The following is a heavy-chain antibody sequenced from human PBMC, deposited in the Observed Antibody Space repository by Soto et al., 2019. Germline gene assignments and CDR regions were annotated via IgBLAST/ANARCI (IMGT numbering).Heavy chain of an antibody. Sequence: ASVKVSCKASGYTFTSYGISWVRQAPGQGLEWMGWISAYNGDTNYAQKLQGRVTMTTDTSTSTAYKELRSLRSDDTAVYYCARGGWSPRHYYYYYGMDVWGQGTTVTVSS. D-gene: IGHD6-19*01. CDR1: GYTFTSYG. V-gene: IGHV1-18*01. CDR3: ARGGWSPRHYYYYYGMDV. J-gene: IGHJ6*02. CDR2: ISAYNGDT.